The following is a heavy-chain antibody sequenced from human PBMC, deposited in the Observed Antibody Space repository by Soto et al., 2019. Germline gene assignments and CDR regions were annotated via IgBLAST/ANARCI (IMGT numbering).Heavy chain of an antibody. CDR1: GYTFSNYA. CDR3: AKGGEALAAD. J-gene: IGHJ4*02. D-gene: IGHD6-19*01. Sequence: QVQLVQSGAEVKKPGASVKVSCKASGYTFSNYAMHWVRQAPGQRLEWMGRINAGNGNTKYSQKLQGRVTITRDSSASTAYMELSSLRSEDTAVYYCAKGGEALAADWGQGTLVSVSS. CDR2: INAGNGNT. V-gene: IGHV1-3*01.